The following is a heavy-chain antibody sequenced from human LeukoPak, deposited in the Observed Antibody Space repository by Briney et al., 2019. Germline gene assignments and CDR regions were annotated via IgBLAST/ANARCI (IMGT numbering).Heavy chain of an antibody. J-gene: IGHJ4*02. V-gene: IGHV4-59*12. D-gene: IGHD6-13*01. CDR2: IYYSGST. Sequence: SETLSLTCTVSGGSISSYYWSWIRQPPGKGLEWIGYIYYSGSTNYNPSLKSRVTISVDTSKNQFSRKLSSVTAADTAVYYCARETIAAAGTFFDYWGQGTLVTVSS. CDR3: ARETIAAAGTFFDY. CDR1: GGSISSYY.